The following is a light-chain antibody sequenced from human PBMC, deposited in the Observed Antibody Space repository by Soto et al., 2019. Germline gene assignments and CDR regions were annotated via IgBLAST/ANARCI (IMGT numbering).Light chain of an antibody. CDR2: GAS. CDR1: QSVSSSY. CDR3: QQYGSSPGT. Sequence: EMVVTQSPGTLSLSPGDRATLSCRASQSVSSSYLAWYQQKPGQAPRLLIYGASIRATGIPDRFSGSGSGTDFTLTISRLEPEDFAVYSWQQYGSSPGTFGQGTKVEIK. V-gene: IGKV3-20*01. J-gene: IGKJ1*01.